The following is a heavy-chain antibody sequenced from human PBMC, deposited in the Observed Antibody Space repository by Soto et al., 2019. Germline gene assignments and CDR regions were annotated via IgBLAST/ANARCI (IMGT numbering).Heavy chain of an antibody. CDR1: GFTFSSYG. CDR2: ISYDGSNK. J-gene: IGHJ6*02. Sequence: QVQLVESGGGVVQPGRSLRLSCAASGFTFSSYGMHWVRQAPGKGLEWVAVISYDGSNKYYADSVKGRFTISRDNSKNTLYLQMNSLRGEETAVYDCASDARIEAVGYYYYYCMDFWGQGTTVTGSS. D-gene: IGHD6-13*01. CDR3: ASDARIEAVGYYYYYCMDF. V-gene: IGHV3-30*03.